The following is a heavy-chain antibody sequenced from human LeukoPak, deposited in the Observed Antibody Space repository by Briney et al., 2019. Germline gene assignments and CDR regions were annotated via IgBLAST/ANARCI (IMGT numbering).Heavy chain of an antibody. D-gene: IGHD3-22*01. Sequence: ASVKVSCKASGGTFTSYAVIWVRQVPGQGLEWMGWISGYNGNTKSSQSLQDRVIMTADTSTRTAYMELRSLRPDDTAVYYCARVYLGIYYDGSPSPFDYWGQGTLVTVSS. CDR3: ARVYLGIYYDGSPSPFDY. CDR2: ISGYNGNT. V-gene: IGHV1-18*01. CDR1: GGTFTSYA. J-gene: IGHJ4*02.